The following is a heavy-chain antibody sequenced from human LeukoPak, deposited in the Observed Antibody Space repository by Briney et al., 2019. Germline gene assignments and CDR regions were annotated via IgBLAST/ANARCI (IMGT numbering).Heavy chain of an antibody. V-gene: IGHV4-59*01. CDR1: GGSMSTYY. CDR3: AGMRITTPTVRTLDY. CDR2: IYYTGST. Sequence: SETLSLTCTVSGGSMSTYYWTWIRQPPGKGQEWIGFIYYTGSTNYNPSLKSRVTISVDTSKNQFSLKLSSVTAADTAVYYCAGMRITTPTVRTLDYWGRGTLVTVSS. D-gene: IGHD1-14*01. J-gene: IGHJ4*02.